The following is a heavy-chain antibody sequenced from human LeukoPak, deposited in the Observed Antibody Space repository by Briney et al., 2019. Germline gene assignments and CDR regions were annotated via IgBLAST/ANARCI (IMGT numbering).Heavy chain of an antibody. CDR2: IYHSGST. Sequence: SETLSLTCAVSGGSISSGGYSWSWIRQPPGKGLEWIGYIYHSGSTYYNPSLKSRATISVDRSKNQFSLKLSSVTAADTAVYYCARMVRFLEFDPWGQGTLVTVSS. D-gene: IGHD3-3*01. V-gene: IGHV4-30-2*01. CDR1: GGSISSGGYS. CDR3: ARMVRFLEFDP. J-gene: IGHJ5*02.